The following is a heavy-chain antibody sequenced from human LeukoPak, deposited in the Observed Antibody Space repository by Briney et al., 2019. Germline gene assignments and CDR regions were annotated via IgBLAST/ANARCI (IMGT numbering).Heavy chain of an antibody. CDR3: AKDRQMTTPSYFDY. CDR2: VSYDGSNK. CDR1: GFTFSTYS. Sequence: GGSLRLSCAASGFTFSTYSMHWVRQAPGKGLEWVAIVSYDGSNKYHADSVKGRFAISRDNSKNTLYLQMNSLRAEDTAIYYCAKDRQMTTPSYFDYWGQGTLVTVSS. V-gene: IGHV3-30*09. D-gene: IGHD5-24*01. J-gene: IGHJ4*02.